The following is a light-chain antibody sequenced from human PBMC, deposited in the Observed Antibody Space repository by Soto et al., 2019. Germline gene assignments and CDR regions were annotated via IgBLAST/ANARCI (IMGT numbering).Light chain of an antibody. V-gene: IGKV3-20*01. J-gene: IGKJ2*01. CDR2: GAS. CDR3: QQYSSSSYT. Sequence: EIVLTQSPGTLSLSPGERATLSCSASQTFDSSFLAWYQQKPGQAPRLLIYGASSRASGIPDRFSGSGSGTDFSLTISRLEPEDFAVYYCQQYSSSSYTFGQGTKLEI. CDR1: QTFDSSF.